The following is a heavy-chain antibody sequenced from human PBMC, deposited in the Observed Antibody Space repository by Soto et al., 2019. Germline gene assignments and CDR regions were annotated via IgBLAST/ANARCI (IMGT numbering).Heavy chain of an antibody. D-gene: IGHD3-10*01. CDR3: ASGSADYYYGMDV. CDR1: GGSISSGGYY. J-gene: IGHJ6*02. V-gene: IGHV4-31*03. CDR2: IYYSGST. Sequence: SETLSLTCTVSGGSISSGGYYWSWIRQHPGKGLEWIGYIYYSGSTYYNPSLKSRVTISVDTSKNQFSLKLSSVTAADTAVYYCASGSADYYYGMDVWGQGTTVTVSS.